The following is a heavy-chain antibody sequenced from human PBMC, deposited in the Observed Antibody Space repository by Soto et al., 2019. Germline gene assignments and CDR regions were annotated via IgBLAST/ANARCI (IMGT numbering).Heavy chain of an antibody. CDR1: GGTFSSYT. J-gene: IGHJ3*02. D-gene: IGHD2-2*01. CDR2: IIPILGIA. CDR3: ARGYCSSTSCSPNAFDI. Sequence: QVQLVQSGAEVKKPGSSVKVSCTASGGTFSSYTISWVRQAPGQGLEWMGRIIPILGIANYAQKFQGRVTITADNSTSTAYMELSSLRSEDTAVYYCARGYCSSTSCSPNAFDIWGQGTMVTVSS. V-gene: IGHV1-69*02.